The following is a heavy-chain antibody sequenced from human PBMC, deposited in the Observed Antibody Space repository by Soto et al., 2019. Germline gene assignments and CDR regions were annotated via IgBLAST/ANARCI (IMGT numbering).Heavy chain of an antibody. V-gene: IGHV4-34*01. J-gene: IGHJ6*02. CDR1: GGSFSGYY. D-gene: IGHD3-3*01. CDR2: INHSGST. CDR3: ARGRGRFLEWLLRYYYYGMDV. Sequence: SLTCAVYGGSFSGYYWSWIRQPPGKGLEWIGEINHSGSTNYNPSLKSRVTISVDTSKNQFSLKLSSVTAADTAVYYCARGRGRFLEWLLRYYYYGMDVWGQGTTVTVSS.